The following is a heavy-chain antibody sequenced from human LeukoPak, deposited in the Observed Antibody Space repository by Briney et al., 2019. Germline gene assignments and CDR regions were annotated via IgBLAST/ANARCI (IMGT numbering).Heavy chain of an antibody. V-gene: IGHV4-34*01. CDR1: GGSFSGYY. CDR2: INHSGST. D-gene: IGHD3-10*01. Sequence: SETLSLTCAVYGGSFSGYYWSWIRQPPGKGLEWIGEINHSGSTNYNPSLKSRVTISVDTSKNQFSLQLNFVTPEDTAIYYCARCLHDYGCPAYFDYWGQGTLVTVSS. CDR3: ARCLHDYGCPAYFDY. J-gene: IGHJ4*02.